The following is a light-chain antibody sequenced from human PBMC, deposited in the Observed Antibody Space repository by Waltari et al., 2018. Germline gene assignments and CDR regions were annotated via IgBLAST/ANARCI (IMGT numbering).Light chain of an antibody. CDR2: EVS. CDR1: RSHVGGYNY. J-gene: IGLJ3*02. V-gene: IGLV2-8*01. CDR3: GSYAGSNNLV. Sequence: QSALTQPPSASGSPGPSVPISSPGTRSHVGGYNYVPWYQQHPGQAPTRVIFEVSRRPSGVPVRFSGSKSGNTASLTVSGLQAEDEADYYCGSYAGSNNLVFGGGTKLTVL.